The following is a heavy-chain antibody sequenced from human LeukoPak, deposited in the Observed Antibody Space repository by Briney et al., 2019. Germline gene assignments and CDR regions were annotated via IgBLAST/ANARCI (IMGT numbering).Heavy chain of an antibody. D-gene: IGHD3-22*01. CDR2: ITPILGIA. V-gene: IGHV1-69*04. J-gene: IGHJ4*02. CDR3: ARDPDYYDSSGISY. CDR1: GGTFSSYA. Sequence: ASVKVSCKASGGTFSSYAISWVRQAPGQGLEWMGRITPILGIANYAQKFQGRVTITADKSTSTAYMELSSLRSEDTAVYYCARDPDYYDSSGISYWGQGTLVTVSS.